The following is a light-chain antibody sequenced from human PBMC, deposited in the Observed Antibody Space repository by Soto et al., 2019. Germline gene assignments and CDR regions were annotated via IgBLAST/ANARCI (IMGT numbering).Light chain of an antibody. V-gene: IGKV3-20*01. J-gene: IGKJ1*01. Sequence: EIVLTQSPGTLSLSPGERATLSCRASQSVAKNYLAWYQQEPGQAPRLLIYGPSSRATGIPDRFSGSGSGKDFTLTISRLELEDFGVYYCRQYASSPQTFGQGTKVEIK. CDR1: QSVAKNY. CDR3: RQYASSPQT. CDR2: GPS.